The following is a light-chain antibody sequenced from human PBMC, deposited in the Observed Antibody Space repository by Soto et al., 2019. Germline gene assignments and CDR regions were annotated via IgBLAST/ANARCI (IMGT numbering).Light chain of an antibody. J-gene: IGKJ3*01. CDR2: GAS. CDR3: QQYGSSRFT. Sequence: ELVLTQSPGTLSLSPGERATLSCRASQSISSSYLACYQQKPGQAPRLLVYGASSRATGIPDRFSGSGSGTDFTLTISRLEPADFAVYYCQQYGSSRFTFGPGTKVDIK. CDR1: QSISSSY. V-gene: IGKV3-20*01.